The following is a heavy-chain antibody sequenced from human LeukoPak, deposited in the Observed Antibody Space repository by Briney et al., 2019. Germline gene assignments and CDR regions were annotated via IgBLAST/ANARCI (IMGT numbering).Heavy chain of an antibody. CDR3: ARGAWGVAVAGRDWFDP. Sequence: SETLSLTCTVSGGSISSYYWSWIRQPPGKGLEWIGYIYYSGSTNYNPSLKSRVTISVDTSKNQFSLKLSSVTAADTAVYYCARGAWGVAVAGRDWFDPWGQGTLVTVSS. V-gene: IGHV4-59*01. D-gene: IGHD6-19*01. CDR2: IYYSGST. J-gene: IGHJ5*02. CDR1: GGSISSYY.